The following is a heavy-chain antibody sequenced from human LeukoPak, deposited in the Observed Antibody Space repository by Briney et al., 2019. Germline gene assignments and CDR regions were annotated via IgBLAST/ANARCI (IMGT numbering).Heavy chain of an antibody. CDR1: GYTFTSYA. Sequence: GASVKVSCKASGYTFTSYAMNWVRQAPGQGLEWMGWINTNTGNPTYAQGFTGRFVFSLDTSVSTAYLQISSLKAEDTAVYYCARDPDPWIQLWYYFDYWGQGTLVTVSS. CDR3: ARDPDPWIQLWYYFDY. J-gene: IGHJ4*02. CDR2: INTNTGNP. V-gene: IGHV7-4-1*02. D-gene: IGHD5-18*01.